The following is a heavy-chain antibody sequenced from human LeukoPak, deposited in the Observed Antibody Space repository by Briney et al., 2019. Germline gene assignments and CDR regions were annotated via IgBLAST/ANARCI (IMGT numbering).Heavy chain of an antibody. CDR2: ISDIGSI. CDR1: GGSISSYY. Sequence: SETLSLTCTVSGGSISSYYWSWIRQPPGKGLEWITYISDIGSINYNPSLKSRVTISLGTSKNQFSLKLSSVTAADTAVYYCAGHHPRNTVDFWGQGTLVTVSS. J-gene: IGHJ4*02. V-gene: IGHV4-59*08. D-gene: IGHD2-8*02. CDR3: AGHHPRNTVDF.